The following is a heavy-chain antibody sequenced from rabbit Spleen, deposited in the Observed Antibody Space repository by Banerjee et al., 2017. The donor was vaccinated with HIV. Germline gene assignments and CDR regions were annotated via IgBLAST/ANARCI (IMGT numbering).Heavy chain of an antibody. Sequence: QEQLVESGGGLVQPGGSLKLSCTASGFSFSNKAVMCWVRQAPGKGLEWIACINSFSGRPVYATWVNGRFTISKASWTTVTLHMTGLTAADTATYFCARDLPGVIGWNFNLWGPGTWSPS. V-gene: IGHV1S45*01. J-gene: IGHJ4*01. D-gene: IGHD1-1*01. CDR2: INSFSGRP. CDR3: ARDLPGVIGWNFNL. CDR1: GFSFSNKAV.